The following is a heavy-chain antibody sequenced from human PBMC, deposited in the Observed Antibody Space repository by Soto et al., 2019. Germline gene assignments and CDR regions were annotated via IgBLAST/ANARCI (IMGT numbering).Heavy chain of an antibody. CDR2: INSDGGST. Sequence: PGGSLRLSCAASGFTFSSYWMHWVRQAPGKGLVWVSRINSDGGSTSYADSVKGRFTISRDNAKNTLYLQMNSLRAEDTAVYYCARDRAVVTPDYGMDVWGQGTTVTVSS. V-gene: IGHV3-74*01. CDR1: GFTFSSYW. CDR3: ARDRAVVTPDYGMDV. D-gene: IGHD2-21*02. J-gene: IGHJ6*02.